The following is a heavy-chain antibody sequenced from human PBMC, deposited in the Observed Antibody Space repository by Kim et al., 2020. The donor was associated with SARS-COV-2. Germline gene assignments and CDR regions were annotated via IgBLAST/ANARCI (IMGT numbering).Heavy chain of an antibody. CDR2: INAGNGNT. CDR3: ARGRLTSGGSYYY. J-gene: IGHJ4*02. Sequence: ASVKVSCKASGYTFTSYAMHWVRQAPGQRLEWMGWINAGNGNTKYSQKFQGRVTITRDTSASTAYMELSSLRSEDTAVYYCARGRLTSGGSYYYWGQGTLVTVSS. CDR1: GYTFTSYA. V-gene: IGHV1-3*01. D-gene: IGHD1-26*01.